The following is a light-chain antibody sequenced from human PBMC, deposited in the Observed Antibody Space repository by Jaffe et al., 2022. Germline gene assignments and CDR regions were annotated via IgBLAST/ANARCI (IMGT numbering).Light chain of an antibody. CDR2: DAS. J-gene: IGKJ4*01. CDR1: QSVKNY. CDR3: QQRTNWPLT. V-gene: IGKV3-11*01. Sequence: EIVLTQSPATLSLSPGERATLSCRASQSVKNYLAWYQQKPGQAPRLLIYDASNRATGIPARFSGSGSGTDFTLSISSLEPEDFAVYYCQQRTNWPLTFGGGTKVEIK.